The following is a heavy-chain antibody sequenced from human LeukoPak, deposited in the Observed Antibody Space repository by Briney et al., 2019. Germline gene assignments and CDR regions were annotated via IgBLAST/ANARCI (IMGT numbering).Heavy chain of an antibody. Sequence: ASVKVSCKASGYTFTCYYMHWVRQAPGQGLEWMGWINPNSGGTNYAQKFQGRVTMTRDTSISTAYMELSRLRSDDTAVYYCAREDLPGIAVAGIDYWGQGTLVTVSS. J-gene: IGHJ4*02. CDR2: INPNSGGT. CDR1: GYTFTCYY. V-gene: IGHV1-2*02. D-gene: IGHD6-19*01. CDR3: AREDLPGIAVAGIDY.